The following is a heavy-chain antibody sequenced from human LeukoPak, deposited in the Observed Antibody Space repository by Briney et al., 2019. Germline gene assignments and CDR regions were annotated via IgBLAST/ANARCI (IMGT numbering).Heavy chain of an antibody. J-gene: IGHJ4*02. Sequence: SETLSLTCTVSGGSISSSSYYWGWIRQPPGKGLEWIGSIYYSGSTYYNLSLKSRVTISVDTSKNQFSLKLSSVTAADTAVYYCATRTHCSSTSCYPTPFDYRGQGTLVTVSS. D-gene: IGHD2-2*01. CDR1: GGSISSSSYY. V-gene: IGHV4-39*01. CDR3: ATRTHCSSTSCYPTPFDY. CDR2: IYYSGST.